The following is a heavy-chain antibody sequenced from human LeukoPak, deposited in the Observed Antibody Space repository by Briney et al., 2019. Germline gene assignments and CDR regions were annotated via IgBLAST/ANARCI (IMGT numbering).Heavy chain of an antibody. CDR3: ARWWLSSIGNWFDP. CDR1: GYTFSSYG. CDR2: ISAYNANT. Sequence: ASVKVSCKASGYTFSSYGINWVRQAPGLGLELMGWISAYNANTKYAQKFQGRVTMTTDTSTSTAYMELRSLRSDDTAVYYCARWWLSSIGNWFDPWGQGTLVTVSS. J-gene: IGHJ5*02. V-gene: IGHV1-18*01. D-gene: IGHD3-22*01.